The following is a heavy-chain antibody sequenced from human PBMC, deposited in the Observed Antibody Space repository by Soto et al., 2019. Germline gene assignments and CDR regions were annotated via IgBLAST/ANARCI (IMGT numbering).Heavy chain of an antibody. CDR1: GGSISSYY. Sequence: PSETLSLTCTVSGGSISSYYWSWIRQPPGRGLEWIGYIYYSGSTNYNPSLKSRVTISVDTSKNQFSLKLSSVTAADTAVYYCARQSGSGWYFDYWGQGTPVTVSS. D-gene: IGHD6-19*01. CDR2: IYYSGST. CDR3: ARQSGSGWYFDY. V-gene: IGHV4-59*08. J-gene: IGHJ4*02.